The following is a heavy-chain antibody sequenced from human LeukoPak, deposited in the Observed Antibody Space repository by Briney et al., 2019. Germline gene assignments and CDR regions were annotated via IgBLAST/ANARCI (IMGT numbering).Heavy chain of an antibody. J-gene: IGHJ3*02. CDR2: IDRSGSP. V-gene: IGHV4-34*01. CDR1: GGSFSGYY. CDR3: ARRGKRLRYFDWVDAFDI. D-gene: IGHD3-9*01. Sequence: PSETLSLTCAVYGGSFSGYYWNWIRQPPGKGLDWIGEIDRSGSPDYNPSLKSRVTISLDTSKNQFSLKATSMTAADTAVYCCARRGKRLRYFDWVDAFDIWGQGTMVTVSS.